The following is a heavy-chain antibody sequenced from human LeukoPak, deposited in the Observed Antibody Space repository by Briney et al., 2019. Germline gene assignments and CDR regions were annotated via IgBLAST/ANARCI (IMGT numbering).Heavy chain of an antibody. CDR2: IYYSGST. Sequence: GSLRLSCAASGFTFSSYAMSWIRQPPGKGLEWIGSIYYSGSTYYNPSLKSRVTISVDTSKNQFSLKLSSVTAADTAVYYCARGEGGLLDYWGQGTLVTVSS. J-gene: IGHJ4*02. CDR1: GFTFSSYA. D-gene: IGHD2-15*01. CDR3: ARGEGGLLDY. V-gene: IGHV4-39*01.